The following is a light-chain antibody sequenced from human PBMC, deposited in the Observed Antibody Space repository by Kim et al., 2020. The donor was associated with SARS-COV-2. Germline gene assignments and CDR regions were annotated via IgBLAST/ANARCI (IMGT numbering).Light chain of an antibody. V-gene: IGLV3-1*01. CDR2: QDT. Sequence: SYELTQPPSVSVSPGQTASITCSGDKLGHKYVCWYQQKPGQSPVLVIYQDTKRPSEIPERFSGSNSGNTDTLTISGTQAMDEADYYCQAWDTSTYVFGTGTKVTVL. CDR3: QAWDTSTYV. J-gene: IGLJ1*01. CDR1: KLGHKY.